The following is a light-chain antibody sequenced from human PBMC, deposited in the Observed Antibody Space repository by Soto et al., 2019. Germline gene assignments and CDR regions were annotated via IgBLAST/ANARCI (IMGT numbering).Light chain of an antibody. CDR2: GAS. CDR3: QQYGRSPRT. J-gene: IGKJ1*01. CDR1: QSVASGF. V-gene: IGKV3-20*01. Sequence: EIVLTQSPDILSLSPGERATLSCRASQSVASGFLAWYQQKPGLAPRLLIYGASNRAADIPDRFSGSGSGTDFTLTINTLESEDFAVYYCQQYGRSPRTFGQGTKVDIK.